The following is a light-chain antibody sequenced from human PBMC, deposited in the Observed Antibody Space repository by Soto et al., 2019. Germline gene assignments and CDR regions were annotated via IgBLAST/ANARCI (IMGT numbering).Light chain of an antibody. Sequence: EIVLTQSPDTLSLSPGERATLSCRASQSVSSSYLAWYQQKPGQAPRLLIYGASNRATGIPVRFSGSGSGTDFTLTISRLEPEDFAVYYCQQYGSSPVTFGGGTKVEIK. V-gene: IGKV3-20*01. CDR2: GAS. CDR3: QQYGSSPVT. J-gene: IGKJ4*01. CDR1: QSVSSSY.